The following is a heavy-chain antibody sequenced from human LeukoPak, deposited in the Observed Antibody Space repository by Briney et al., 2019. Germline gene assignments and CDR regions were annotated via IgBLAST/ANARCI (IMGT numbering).Heavy chain of an antibody. V-gene: IGHV4-61*05. Sequence: PSETLSLTCTVSGGSISSSSYYWSWIRQPPGKGLEWIGYIYHSGSTNYNPSLKSRVTMSVDTSKNQFSLKLSSVTAADTAVYYCARGAGSTISNDAFDMWGQGTMVSVSS. CDR3: ARGAGSTISNDAFDM. CDR2: IYHSGST. D-gene: IGHD5-24*01. J-gene: IGHJ3*02. CDR1: GGSISSSSYY.